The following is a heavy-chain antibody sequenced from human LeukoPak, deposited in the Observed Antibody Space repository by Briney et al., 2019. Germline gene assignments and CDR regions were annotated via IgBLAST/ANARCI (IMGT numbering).Heavy chain of an antibody. V-gene: IGHV3-53*01. Sequence: GGSLRLSCAASGFTVSSNYMSWVRQAPGKGPEWVSVIYSDGSTYYADSVKGRFTISRDTSKNTLYLQMNSLRAEDTAVYYCARLSPYSYGLAPIDYWGQGTLVTVSS. CDR3: ARLSPYSYGLAPIDY. J-gene: IGHJ4*02. CDR2: IYSDGST. CDR1: GFTVSSNY. D-gene: IGHD5-18*01.